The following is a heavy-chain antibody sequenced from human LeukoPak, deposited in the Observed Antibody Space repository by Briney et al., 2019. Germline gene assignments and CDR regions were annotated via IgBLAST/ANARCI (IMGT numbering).Heavy chain of an antibody. CDR1: GFTFSSYA. CDR3: ARGQSSTSCCHFDY. CDR2: ISGSGGST. V-gene: IGHV3-23*01. Sequence: GGSLRLSCAASGFTFSSYAMSWVRQAPGKGLEWVSAISGSGGSTYYADSVKGRFTISRDNSKNTLYLQMNSLRAEDTAVYYCARGQSSTSCCHFDYWGQGTLVTVSS. D-gene: IGHD2-2*01. J-gene: IGHJ4*02.